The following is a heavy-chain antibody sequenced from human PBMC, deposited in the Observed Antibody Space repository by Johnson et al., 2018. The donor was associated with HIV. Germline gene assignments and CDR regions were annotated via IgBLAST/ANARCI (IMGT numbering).Heavy chain of an antibody. V-gene: IGHV3-74*01. CDR3: AKGIKKELGEDDAFDI. CDR2: INSDGSST. J-gene: IGHJ3*02. CDR1: GFTFSSYW. Sequence: VQLVESGGGLVQPGGSLRLSCAASGFTFSSYWMHWVRQAPGKGLVWVSRINSDGSSTSYADSVKGRFTISRDNAKNTLYLQMNSLRAEDTAVYYCAKGIKKELGEDDAFDIWGQGTMVTVSS. D-gene: IGHD1-26*01.